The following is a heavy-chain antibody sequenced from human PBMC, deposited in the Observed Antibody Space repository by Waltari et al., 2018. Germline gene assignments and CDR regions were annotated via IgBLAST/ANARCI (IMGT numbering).Heavy chain of an antibody. D-gene: IGHD5-12*01. V-gene: IGHV1-2*02. CDR2: SNCNNGDR. CDR1: GYTVTAYY. J-gene: IGHJ4*01. CDR3: AREDIVATKVFDD. Sequence: QVQLVQSGAEVKTPGASVKVSCTTSGYTVTAYYMHWVRQAPGQGLEWMGLSNCNNGDRDYAQKFRGRVTMTRETSLTTVYMEMNRLTSDDTAVYYCAREDIVATKVFDDWGHGTLVTVSS.